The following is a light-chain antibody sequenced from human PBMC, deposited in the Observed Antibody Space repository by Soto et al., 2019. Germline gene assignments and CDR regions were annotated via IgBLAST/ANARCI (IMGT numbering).Light chain of an antibody. CDR3: QQYGRSPWT. V-gene: IGKV3-20*01. Sequence: EIVLTQSPGTLSLSPGERATLSCRASQSVSSSYLAWYQQKPGQAPRLLIFDASSRATGISDRFSGSGSGTDVTLTIRRLEPEDFAVYYCQQYGRSPWTFGQGTKVEVK. J-gene: IGKJ1*01. CDR2: DAS. CDR1: QSVSSSY.